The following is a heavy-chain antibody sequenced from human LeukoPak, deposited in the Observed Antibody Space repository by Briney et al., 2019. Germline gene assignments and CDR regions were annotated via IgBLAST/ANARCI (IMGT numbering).Heavy chain of an antibody. CDR1: GFTSSSYA. V-gene: IGHV3-48*03. CDR3: SGGSRFVDY. J-gene: IGHJ4*02. D-gene: IGHD3-16*01. Sequence: GRSLRLSCAPSGFTSSSYAMNWVRHAPGKGLEWVSYISIIGSTIYYADSVKGRFTISRDNAKNSLFLQMNSLRVEDTAVYYCSGGSRFVDYWGQGTLVTVSS. CDR2: ISIIGSTI.